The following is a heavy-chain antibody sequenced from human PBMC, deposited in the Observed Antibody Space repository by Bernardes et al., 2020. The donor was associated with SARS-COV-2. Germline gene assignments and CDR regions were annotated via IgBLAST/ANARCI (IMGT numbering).Heavy chain of an antibody. CDR3: TTRTYSGYTLLADY. D-gene: IGHD5-12*01. V-gene: IGHV3-15*01. CDR2: IKSKTDGGTT. Sequence: WGSLRLSCAASGFTFSNAWMSWVRQAPGKGLEWVGRIKSKTDGGTTDYAAPVKGRFTISRDDLKNTLYLQMNSLKTEDTAVYYCTTRTYSGYTLLADYWGKGTLVTVSS. CDR1: GFTFSNAW. J-gene: IGHJ4*02.